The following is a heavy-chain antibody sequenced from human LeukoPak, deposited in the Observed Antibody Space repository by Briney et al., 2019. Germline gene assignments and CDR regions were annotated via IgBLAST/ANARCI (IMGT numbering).Heavy chain of an antibody. Sequence: GGSLRLSCAASGFTFSSYSMNWVRQAPGKGLEWVSSISSSSSYIYYADSVKGRFTISRDNAKNSLYPQMNSLRAEDTAVYYCARSHVVVPAAMVYWGRGTLVTVSS. CDR2: ISSSSSYI. D-gene: IGHD2-2*01. CDR1: GFTFSSYS. CDR3: ARSHVVVPAAMVY. V-gene: IGHV3-21*01. J-gene: IGHJ4*02.